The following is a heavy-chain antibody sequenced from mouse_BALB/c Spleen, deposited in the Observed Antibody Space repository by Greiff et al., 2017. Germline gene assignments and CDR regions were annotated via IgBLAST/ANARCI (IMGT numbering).Heavy chain of an antibody. J-gene: IGHJ4*01. D-gene: IGHD2-1*01. CDR1: GFTFSSYA. CDR2: ISSGGST. Sequence: EVKLVESGGGLVKPGGSLKLSCAASGFTFSSYAMSWVRQTPEKRLEWVASISSGGSTYYPDSVKGRFTISRDNAGNILYLQMSSLRSEDTAMYYCARENYGNFYAMGYWGQGTSVTVSS. CDR3: ARENYGNFYAMGY. V-gene: IGHV5-6-5*01.